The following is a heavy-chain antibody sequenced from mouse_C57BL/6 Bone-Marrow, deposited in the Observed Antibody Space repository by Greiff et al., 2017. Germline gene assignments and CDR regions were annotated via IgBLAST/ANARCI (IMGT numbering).Heavy chain of an antibody. CDR1: GISITTGNYR. Sequence: EVQLVESGPGLVKPSQTVFLTCTVTGISITTGNYRWSWIRQFPGNKLEWIGYIYYSGTITYNPSLTSRTTITRDTPKNQFFLEMNSLTAEDTATYYCARSFRDGYWYYFDYWGQGTTLTVSS. D-gene: IGHD2-3*01. CDR3: ARSFRDGYWYYFDY. J-gene: IGHJ2*01. V-gene: IGHV3-5*01. CDR2: IYYSGTI.